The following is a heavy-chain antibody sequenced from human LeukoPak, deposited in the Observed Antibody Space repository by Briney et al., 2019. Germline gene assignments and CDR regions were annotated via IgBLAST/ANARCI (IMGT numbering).Heavy chain of an antibody. V-gene: IGHV4-39*01. CDR3: ARNSIYSYGNSFDY. Sequence: PSETLSLTCTVSGGSISSSSYYWGWFRQPPGKGQEWLESIYYRGSTYYNPSLKSRVTISVDTSKNQFSLKLSSVTAADTAVYYCARNSIYSYGNSFDYWGQGTLVTVSS. D-gene: IGHD5-18*01. CDR2: IYYRGST. J-gene: IGHJ4*02. CDR1: GGSISSSSYY.